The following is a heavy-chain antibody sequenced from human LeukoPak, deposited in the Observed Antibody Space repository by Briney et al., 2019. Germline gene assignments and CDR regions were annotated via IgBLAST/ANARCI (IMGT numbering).Heavy chain of an antibody. J-gene: IGHJ4*02. CDR1: GYTFTSYG. CDR2: ISAYNGNT. V-gene: IGHV1-18*01. D-gene: IGHD2-2*01. CDR3: ARDIGYCSSTSCYATYPRIDY. Sequence: ASVKVSCKASGYTFTSYGISWVRQAPGQGLEWMGWISAYNGNTNYAQKLQGRVTMTTDTSTSTAYMELRSLRSDDTAVYYCARDIGYCSSTSCYATYPRIDYWGQGTLVTVSS.